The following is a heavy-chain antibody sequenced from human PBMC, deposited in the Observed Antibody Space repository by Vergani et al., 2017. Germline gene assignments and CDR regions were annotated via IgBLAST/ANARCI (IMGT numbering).Heavy chain of an antibody. D-gene: IGHD1-26*01. CDR2: IYYSGST. CDR1: GGSISSYY. J-gene: IGHJ4*02. Sequence: QVQLQESGPGLVKPSETLSLTCTVSGGSISSYYWSWIRQPPGKGLEWIGYIYYSGSTNYNPSLKSRVTISVDTSKNQFSLKLSSVTAADTAVYYCARDEDRWDSGSYPDYWGQGTLVTVSS. CDR3: ARDEDRWDSGSYPDY. V-gene: IGHV4-59*01.